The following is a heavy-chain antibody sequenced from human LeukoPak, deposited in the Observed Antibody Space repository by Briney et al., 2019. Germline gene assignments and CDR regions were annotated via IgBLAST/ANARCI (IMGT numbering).Heavy chain of an antibody. CDR1: GYTFTGYY. V-gene: IGHV1-2*02. D-gene: IGHD4-11*01. Sequence: ASVKVSCKASGYTFTGYYIHWVRQAPGQGLEWMGWIRGDNGGTNFAQKFRGRVTMTRDTSTTTAYMELSRLRSDDTAVYYCARGSTKVTSVIHMDVWGKGTTVTVSS. J-gene: IGHJ6*03. CDR3: ARGSTKVTSVIHMDV. CDR2: IRGDNGGT.